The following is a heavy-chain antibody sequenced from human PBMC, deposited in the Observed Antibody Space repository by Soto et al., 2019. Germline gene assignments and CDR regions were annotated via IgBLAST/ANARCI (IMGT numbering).Heavy chain of an antibody. J-gene: IGHJ4*02. CDR3: AKDSPYDFWSGYLLDY. Sequence: GGSLRLSCAASGFTFSSYAMSWVRQAPGKGLEWGSAISGSGGSTYYADSVKGRFTISRDNSKNTLYLQMNSLRAEDTAVYYCAKDSPYDFWSGYLLDYWGQGTLVTVSS. D-gene: IGHD3-3*01. CDR1: GFTFSSYA. V-gene: IGHV3-23*01. CDR2: ISGSGGST.